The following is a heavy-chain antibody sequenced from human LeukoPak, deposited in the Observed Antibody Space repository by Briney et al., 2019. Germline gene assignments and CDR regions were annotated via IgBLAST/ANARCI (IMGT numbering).Heavy chain of an antibody. V-gene: IGHV3-21*01. D-gene: IGHD3-3*01. J-gene: IGHJ4*02. CDR2: ISSSSSYI. CDR3: ARDKYDFWSGYYTTHLDY. Sequence: GGSLRLSCAASGFTVNSNYMTWVRQAPGKGLEWVSSISSSSSYIYYADSVKGRFTISRDNAKNSLYLQMNSLRAEDTAVYYCARDKYDFWSGYYTTHLDYWGQGTLVTVSS. CDR1: GFTVNSNY.